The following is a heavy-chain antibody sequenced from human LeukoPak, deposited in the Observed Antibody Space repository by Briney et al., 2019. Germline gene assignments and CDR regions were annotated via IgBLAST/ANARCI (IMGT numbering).Heavy chain of an antibody. V-gene: IGHV4-34*01. CDR3: AREGYSYGYPYYYYYYMDV. D-gene: IGHD5-18*01. CDR2: INHSGST. CDR1: GGSFSGYY. J-gene: IGHJ6*03. Sequence: QSSETLSLTCAVYGGSFSGYYWSWIRQPPGKGLEWIGEINHSGSTNYNPSLKSRVTISVDTSKNQLSLKLSSVTAADTAVYYCAREGYSYGYPYYYYYYMDVWGKGTTVTISS.